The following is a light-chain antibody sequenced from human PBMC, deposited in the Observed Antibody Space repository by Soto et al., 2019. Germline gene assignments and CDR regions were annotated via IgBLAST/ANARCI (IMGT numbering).Light chain of an antibody. CDR2: DTS. Sequence: EIVMTQSPATLSVSPGERATLSCRASQSVSNKLAWYQHKPGQAPRVLIYDTSTRAAGIPARFSGSGSGTDFTLTISSLQSEDFAVYYCQQYNNWRSITFGQGTRLEIK. CDR3: QQYNNWRSIT. V-gene: IGKV3-15*01. CDR1: QSVSNK. J-gene: IGKJ5*01.